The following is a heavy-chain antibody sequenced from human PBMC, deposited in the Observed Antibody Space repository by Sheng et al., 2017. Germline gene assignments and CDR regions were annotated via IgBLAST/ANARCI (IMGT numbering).Heavy chain of an antibody. CDR1: GGPISSYY. CDR2: ISHIGST. CDR3: ARGKGYYYYMDV. Sequence: QVQLQESGPGLVKPSETLSLTCSVSGGPISSYYWSWIRQSPGKGLEWIGYISHIGSTNYNPTLRSRVTISVDTSKNQFSLKLSSVTAADTAVYYCARGKGYYYYMDVWGQRGPGS. J-gene: IGHJ6*03. V-gene: IGHV4-59*12.